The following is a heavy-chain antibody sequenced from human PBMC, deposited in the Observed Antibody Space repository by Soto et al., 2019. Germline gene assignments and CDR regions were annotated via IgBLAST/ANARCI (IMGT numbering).Heavy chain of an antibody. Sequence: GGSLRLSCAASGFNFDDYAMHWVRQAPGKGLEWVSGISWNSGSIGYADSVKARFTISRDNAKNSLYLQMNSLRAEDTAFYYCAKDISGRGSYYYYYGMDVWGQGIPVTVSS. V-gene: IGHV3-9*01. J-gene: IGHJ6*02. CDR1: GFNFDDYA. D-gene: IGHD1-26*01. CDR3: AKDISGRGSYYYYYGMDV. CDR2: ISWNSGSI.